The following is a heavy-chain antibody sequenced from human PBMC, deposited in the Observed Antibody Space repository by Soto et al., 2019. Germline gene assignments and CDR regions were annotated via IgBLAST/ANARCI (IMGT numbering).Heavy chain of an antibody. J-gene: IGHJ4*02. Sequence: EVQLVESGGGLVQPGGSLRLSCAASGFTFSSYIINWVRQAPGKGLEWVSYISISSSTKYYADSVKGRFTISRDNAKNSLYLQMHSLRDEDTAVYYCARAGGFSDYWGQGTLVTVSS. CDR2: ISISSSTK. D-gene: IGHD1-26*01. CDR1: GFTFSSYI. CDR3: ARAGGFSDY. V-gene: IGHV3-48*02.